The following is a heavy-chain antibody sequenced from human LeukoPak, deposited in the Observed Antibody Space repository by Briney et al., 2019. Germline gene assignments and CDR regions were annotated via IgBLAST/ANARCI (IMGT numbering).Heavy chain of an antibody. V-gene: IGHV3-23*01. CDR1: GFTFSSSA. J-gene: IGHJ5*02. CDR3: AKDFFYDSSGYYNWFDP. CDR2: ISGSGGSP. Sequence: GGSLRLSCAASGFTFSSSAMSWVRQAPGKGLEWVSSISGSGGSPYYADSVKGRSTISRDNSKNTLYLQMNSLRAEDTAVYYCAKDFFYDSSGYYNWFDPWGQGTLVTVSS. D-gene: IGHD3-22*01.